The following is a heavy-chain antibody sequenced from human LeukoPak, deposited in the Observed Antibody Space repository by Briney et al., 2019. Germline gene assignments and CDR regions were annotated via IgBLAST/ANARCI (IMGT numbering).Heavy chain of an antibody. Sequence: GASVTVSCKASGYTFTGYYMHWVRQAPGQGLEWMGWINPNSGGTNYAQKFQGRVTMTRDTSISTAYMELSRLRSDDTAVYYCARGTKRYSGSYYVYWGQGTLVTVSS. CDR1: GYTFTGYY. D-gene: IGHD1-26*01. J-gene: IGHJ4*02. V-gene: IGHV1-2*02. CDR2: INPNSGGT. CDR3: ARGTKRYSGSYYVY.